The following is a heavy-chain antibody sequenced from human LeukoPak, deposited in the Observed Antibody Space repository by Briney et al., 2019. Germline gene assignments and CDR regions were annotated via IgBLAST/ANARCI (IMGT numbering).Heavy chain of an antibody. D-gene: IGHD6-13*01. CDR2: ISGSGGST. J-gene: IGHJ3*02. Sequence: PGRSLRLSCAASGFTFSSYAMSWVRQAPGKGLEWVSAISGSGGSTYYADSVKGRFTISRDNSKNTLYLQMNSLRAEDTAVYYCAKDPYSSSWYFDIWGQGTMVTVSS. CDR1: GFTFSSYA. CDR3: AKDPYSSSWYFDI. V-gene: IGHV3-23*01.